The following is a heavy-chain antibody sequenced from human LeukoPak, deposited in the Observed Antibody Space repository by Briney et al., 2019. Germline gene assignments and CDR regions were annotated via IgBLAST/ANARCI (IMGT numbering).Heavy chain of an antibody. D-gene: IGHD3-22*01. Sequence: ASVKVSCKASGYTFTGYYMHWVRHAPGQGLEWMGWSNPNSGGTNYAQKFQGRVTMTGDTSISTAYMELSRLRSDDTAVYYCATGRRITMIVVVNHDEDFDYWGQGTLVTVSS. CDR1: GYTFTGYY. CDR2: SNPNSGGT. CDR3: ATGRRITMIVVVNHDEDFDY. V-gene: IGHV1-2*02. J-gene: IGHJ4*02.